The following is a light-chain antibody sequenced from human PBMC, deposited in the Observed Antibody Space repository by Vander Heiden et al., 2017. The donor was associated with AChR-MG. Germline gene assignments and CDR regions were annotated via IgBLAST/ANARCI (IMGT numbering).Light chain of an antibody. Sequence: QSVLTQPPPVSGAPGQRVTIPCPGSSSNIGAGYDVHWYQQLPGTAPKLLIYGNSNRPSGVPDRFSGSKSGTSASLAITGLQAEDEADYYCQSYDSSLSAGVFGGGTKLTVL. CDR2: GNS. CDR3: QSYDSSLSAGV. J-gene: IGLJ3*02. V-gene: IGLV1-40*01. CDR1: SSNIGAGYD.